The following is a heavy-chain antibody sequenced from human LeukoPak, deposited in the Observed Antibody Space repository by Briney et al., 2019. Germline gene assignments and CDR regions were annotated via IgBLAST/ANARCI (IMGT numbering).Heavy chain of an antibody. V-gene: IGHV3-23*01. CDR3: AKDVGYSSSWYYFDY. D-gene: IGHD6-13*01. Sequence: PGGSPRLSCAASGFTFSSYAMSWVRQAPGKGLEWVSGISGSGGSTYYADSVKGRFTISRDNSKNTLYPQMNSLRAEDTAVYYCAKDVGYSSSWYYFDYWGQGTLVSVSS. J-gene: IGHJ4*02. CDR2: ISGSGGST. CDR1: GFTFSSYA.